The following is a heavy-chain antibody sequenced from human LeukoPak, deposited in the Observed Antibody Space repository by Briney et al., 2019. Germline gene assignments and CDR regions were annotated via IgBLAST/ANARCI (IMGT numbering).Heavy chain of an antibody. J-gene: IGHJ4*02. Sequence: GGSLRLSCAASGFTFSSYGMSWVRQAPGKGLEWVSAISGSGGSTYYADSVKGRFTISRDNAKNSLYLQMNSLRAEDTAVYYCARDFKTLYYFDYWGQGTLVTVSS. CDR3: ARDFKTLYYFDY. CDR2: ISGSGGST. V-gene: IGHV3-23*01. CDR1: GFTFSSYG.